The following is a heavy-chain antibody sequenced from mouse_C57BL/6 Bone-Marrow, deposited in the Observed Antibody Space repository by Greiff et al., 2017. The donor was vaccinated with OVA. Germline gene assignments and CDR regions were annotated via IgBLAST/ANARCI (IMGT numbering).Heavy chain of an antibody. Sequence: EVLLVESGGGLVQPGGSLKLSCAASGFTFSDYYMYWVRQTPEKRLEWVAYISNGGGSTYYPATVKGRFTISRDNATNTLYLQMSRLKSEDTAMYYCARLITTVVARYFDDWGKGTTVTVSS. V-gene: IGHV5-12*01. J-gene: IGHJ1*03. CDR3: ARLITTVVARYFDD. CDR2: ISNGGGST. D-gene: IGHD1-1*01. CDR1: GFTFSDYY.